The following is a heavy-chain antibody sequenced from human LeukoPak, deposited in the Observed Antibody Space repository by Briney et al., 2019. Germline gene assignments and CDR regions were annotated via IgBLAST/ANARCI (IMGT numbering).Heavy chain of an antibody. D-gene: IGHD7-27*01. CDR1: GFTFSDYY. CDR3: ARGNVGIGFYWYFDL. CDR2: IWYDGSNK. J-gene: IGHJ2*01. Sequence: PGGSLRLSCAASGFTFSDYYMSWIRQAPGKGLEWVAVIWYDGSNKYYVDSVKGRFTISRDNSKNTLYLQMNSLRAEDTAVYYCARGNVGIGFYWYFDLWGRGTLVTVSS. V-gene: IGHV3-33*08.